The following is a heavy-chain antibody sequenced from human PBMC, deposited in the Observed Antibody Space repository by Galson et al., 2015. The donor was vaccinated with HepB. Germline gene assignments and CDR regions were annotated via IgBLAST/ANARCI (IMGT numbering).Heavy chain of an antibody. D-gene: IGHD2-15*01. J-gene: IGHJ4*02. CDR3: ATTERGYCSGGTVYSFDY. CDR2: ISAYNGNT. V-gene: IGHV1-18*01. CDR1: GYTFSNYS. Sequence: SVKVSCKASGYTFSNYSISWVRQAPGQGLEWMGWISAYNGNTNYAQKFQGRVTMTTDTSTSTAYMELRSLRSDDTAVYYCATTERGYCSGGTVYSFDYWGQGTLVTVSS.